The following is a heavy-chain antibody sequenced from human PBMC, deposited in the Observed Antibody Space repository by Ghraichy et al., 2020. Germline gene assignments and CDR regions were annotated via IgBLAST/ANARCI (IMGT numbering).Heavy chain of an antibody. CDR1: GFIFNNYW. Sequence: GGSLRLSCAASGFIFNNYWMHWVRQAPGKGLVWVSRINSDGSITNYADSVKGRFTVSRDTAKNTVYLQMNSLRAEDTAVYYCVRVQGSYYYETNYFDSWGQGTLVTVSS. V-gene: IGHV3-74*01. D-gene: IGHD3-22*01. J-gene: IGHJ4*02. CDR2: INSDGSIT. CDR3: VRVQGSYYYETNYFDS.